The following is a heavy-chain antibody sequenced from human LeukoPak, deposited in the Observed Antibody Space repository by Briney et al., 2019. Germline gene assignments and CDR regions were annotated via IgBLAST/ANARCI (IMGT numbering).Heavy chain of an antibody. V-gene: IGHV1-46*01. CDR2: INPSGGST. CDR1: GYTFTSYY. Sequence: GASVKVSCKASGYTFTSYYMHWVRQAPGQGLEWMGIINPSGGSTSYAQKFQGRVTMTRDTSTSTVYMELSSLRSEDTAVYYCARGSQVVAGTTGWFDPWGQGTLVTVSS. D-gene: IGHD6-19*01. CDR3: ARGSQVVAGTTGWFDP. J-gene: IGHJ5*02.